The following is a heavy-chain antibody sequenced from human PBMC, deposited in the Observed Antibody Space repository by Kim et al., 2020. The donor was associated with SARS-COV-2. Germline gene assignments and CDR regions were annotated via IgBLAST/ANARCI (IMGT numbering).Heavy chain of an antibody. CDR1: GFTFSDYY. Sequence: GGSLRLSCAASGFTFSDYYMSWIRQAPGKGLEWVSYISSSGSTIYYADSVKGRFTISRDNAKNSLYLQMNSLRAEDTAVYYCARGHASYSPHAFDIWGQGTMVTVSS. V-gene: IGHV3-11*01. CDR2: ISSSGSTI. J-gene: IGHJ3*02. CDR3: ARGHASYSPHAFDI. D-gene: IGHD2-15*01.